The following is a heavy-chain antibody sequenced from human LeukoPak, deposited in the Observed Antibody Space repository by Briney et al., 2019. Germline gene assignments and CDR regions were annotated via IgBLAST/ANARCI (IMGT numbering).Heavy chain of an antibody. J-gene: IGHJ4*02. V-gene: IGHV4-39*01. CDR2: IYYSGST. CDR3: ARHGTVTHRFDY. D-gene: IGHD4-17*01. CDR1: GGSMSSSSYY. Sequence: SETLSLTCGVSGGSMSSSSYYWGWIRQPPGKGLEWFGSIYYSGSTYYNPSLKSRVTISVDSSKNQCSLKLSSVTAADTAVYYCARHGTVTHRFDYWGQGTLVTVSS.